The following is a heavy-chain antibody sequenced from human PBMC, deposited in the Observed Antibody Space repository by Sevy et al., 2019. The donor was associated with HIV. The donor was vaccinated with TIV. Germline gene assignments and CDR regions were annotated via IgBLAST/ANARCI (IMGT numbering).Heavy chain of an antibody. J-gene: IGHJ5*01. D-gene: IGHD2-21*01. CDR1: GGSLSSHY. CDR3: ARFLDRYCSRDDCYGWFDS. Sequence: SETLSLTCTVSGGSLSSHYWSWIRQPPGKGLELIGYIYYLGDTNYNSSLQGRVTMSLDKSKNQFAPNLRSVTTADTAVYYGARFLDRYCSRDDCYGWFDSWGQGTLVTVSS. V-gene: IGHV4-59*11. CDR2: IYYLGDT.